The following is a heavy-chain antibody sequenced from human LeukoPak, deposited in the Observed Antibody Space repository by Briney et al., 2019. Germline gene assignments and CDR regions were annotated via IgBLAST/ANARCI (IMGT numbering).Heavy chain of an antibody. J-gene: IGHJ4*02. CDR3: ARDYYDSSGYYYDY. D-gene: IGHD3-22*01. V-gene: IGHV3-66*01. Sequence: GGSLRLSCAASGFTVSSNYMSWVRQAPGKGLEWVSVIYSGGSTYYADSAKGRFTISRDNSKNTLYLQMNSLRAEDTAVYYCARDYYDSSGYYYDYWGQGTLVTVSS. CDR1: GFTVSSNY. CDR2: IYSGGST.